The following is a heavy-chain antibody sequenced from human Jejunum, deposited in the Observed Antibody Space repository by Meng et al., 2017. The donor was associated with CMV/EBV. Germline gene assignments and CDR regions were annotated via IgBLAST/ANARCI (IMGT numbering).Heavy chain of an antibody. CDR3: ARDGATGYFGDYFFDY. Sequence: FTFSDYVLHWVRQAPGKGLEHVSLISSNWGSVYYADSVKGRFTISRDNSKNTLYLQMGSLRAEDMAVYYCARDGATGYFGDYFFDYWGQGTLVTVSS. CDR2: ISSNWGSV. J-gene: IGHJ4*02. V-gene: IGHV3-64*02. D-gene: IGHD3-9*01. CDR1: FTFSDYV.